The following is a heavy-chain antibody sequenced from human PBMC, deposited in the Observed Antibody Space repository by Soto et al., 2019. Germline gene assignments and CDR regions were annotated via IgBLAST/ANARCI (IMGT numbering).Heavy chain of an antibody. J-gene: IGHJ4*02. CDR2: IYYSGST. CDR3: ARGGWDSSSWLFDY. D-gene: IGHD6-13*01. Sequence: PSETLSLTCTVSGGSISSYYWSWIRQPPGKGLEWIGYIYYSGSTNYNPSLKSRVTISVDTSKNQFSLKLSSVTAADTAVYYCARGGWDSSSWLFDYWGQGTLVTVSS. V-gene: IGHV4-59*01. CDR1: GGSISSYY.